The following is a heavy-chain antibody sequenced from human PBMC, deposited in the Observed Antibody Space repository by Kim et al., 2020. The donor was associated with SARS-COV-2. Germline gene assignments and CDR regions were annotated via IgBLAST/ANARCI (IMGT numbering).Heavy chain of an antibody. D-gene: IGHD3-22*01. CDR3: AKLPHKYDSSLLYYYYYMDV. CDR1: GFTFSSYA. Sequence: GGSLRLSCAASGFTFSSYAMSWVRQAPGKGLEWVSAISGSGGSTYYADSVKGRFTISRDNSKNTLYLQMNSLRAEDTAVYYCAKLPHKYDSSLLYYYYYMDVWGKGTTVTVSS. J-gene: IGHJ6*03. V-gene: IGHV3-23*01. CDR2: ISGSGGST.